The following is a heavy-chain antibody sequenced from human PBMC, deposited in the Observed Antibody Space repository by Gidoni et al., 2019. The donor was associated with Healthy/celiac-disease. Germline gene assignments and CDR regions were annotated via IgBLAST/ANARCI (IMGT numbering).Heavy chain of an antibody. CDR2: ISGSGGST. CDR1: GFPFSSYA. Sequence: EVQLLESGGGLVQPGGSLSLSCAASGFPFSSYAMRWVRQAPGKGLEWVSAISGSGGSTYYADSVKGRFTISRDNSKNTLYLQMNSLRAEDTAVYYCAEELGYTLTGYWGQGTLVTVSS. D-gene: IGHD5-18*01. J-gene: IGHJ4*02. CDR3: AEELGYTLTGY. V-gene: IGHV3-23*01.